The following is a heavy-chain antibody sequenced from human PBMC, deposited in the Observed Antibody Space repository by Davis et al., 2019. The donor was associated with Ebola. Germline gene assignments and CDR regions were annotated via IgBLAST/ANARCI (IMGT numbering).Heavy chain of an antibody. V-gene: IGHV4-59*03. D-gene: IGHD3-10*01. Sequence: SETLSLTCTVSGVSISRHYWSWIRQPPGKRLEWIGSIYYTGNAYYNSSLASRATISVDTSKNQFSLKLTSVTAADTAIYYCSERGSSVWGQGTLVTVSS. CDR1: GVSISRHY. CDR2: IYYTGNA. CDR3: SERGSSV. J-gene: IGHJ4*02.